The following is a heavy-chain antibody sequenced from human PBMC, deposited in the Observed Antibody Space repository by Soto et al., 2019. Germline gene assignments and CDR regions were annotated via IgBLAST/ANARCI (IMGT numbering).Heavy chain of an antibody. CDR2: ISHHGGST. Sequence: GGSLRLSCAASGFTFSNYAMSWVRQAPGKGLEWVSTISHHGGSTYYADSVKGRFTISSDSSKNTLYLQMHSLRAEDTAVYFCARTSDYYYGMDVWGQGTTVTVSS. CDR1: GFTFSNYA. CDR3: ARTSDYYYGMDV. J-gene: IGHJ6*02. D-gene: IGHD1-7*01. V-gene: IGHV3-23*01.